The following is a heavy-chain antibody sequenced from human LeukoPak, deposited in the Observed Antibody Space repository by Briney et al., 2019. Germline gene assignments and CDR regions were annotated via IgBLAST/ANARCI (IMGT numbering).Heavy chain of an antibody. Sequence: GGSLRLSCAASGFTFSSYEMNWVRQAPGKGLEWVSYISSSGSTIYYADSVKGRFTISRDNRKNSLYLQMNSLRPEDTALYYCAKDRGGGSQLGDAYDVWGQGTMVRVSS. D-gene: IGHD2-15*01. CDR2: ISSSGSTI. CDR1: GFTFSSYE. CDR3: AKDRGGGSQLGDAYDV. J-gene: IGHJ3*01. V-gene: IGHV3-48*03.